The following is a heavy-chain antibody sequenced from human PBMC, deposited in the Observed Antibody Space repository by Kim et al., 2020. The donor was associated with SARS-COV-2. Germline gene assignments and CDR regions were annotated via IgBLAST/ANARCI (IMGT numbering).Heavy chain of an antibody. J-gene: IGHJ6*01. Sequence: GGSLRLSCEGSGLTFEDYGMHWVRQAPGKGLEWVSLISADGGNTYYGDSMKGRFTISRDNSKNSLFLEMNSLRIEDSALHYCVKDIYVDRVGYNSDYYG. CDR3: VKDIYVDRVGYNSDYYG. CDR2: ISADGGNT. CDR1: GLTFEDYG. D-gene: IGHD5-12*01. V-gene: IGHV3-43*02.